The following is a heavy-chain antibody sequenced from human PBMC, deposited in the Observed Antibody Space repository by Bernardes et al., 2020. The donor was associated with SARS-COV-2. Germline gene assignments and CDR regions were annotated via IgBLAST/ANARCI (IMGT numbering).Heavy chain of an antibody. CDR2: MNPNSGNT. CDR3: AVRLMAGYSSSWWGDWFDP. V-gene: IGHV1-8*01. CDR1: GYTFNSYD. D-gene: IGHD6-13*01. Sequence: ASVKVSCKASGYTFNSYDINWVRQASGQGLEWMGWMNPNSGNTGYAQKFQGRVTMTRNTSISTAYMELSSLRSEDTAVYYCAVRLMAGYSSSWWGDWFDPWGQGTPVTVSS. J-gene: IGHJ5*02.